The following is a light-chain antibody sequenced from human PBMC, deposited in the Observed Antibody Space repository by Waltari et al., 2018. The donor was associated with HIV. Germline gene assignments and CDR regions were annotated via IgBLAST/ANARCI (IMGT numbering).Light chain of an antibody. CDR1: RDDINNFDL. CDR2: GMS. V-gene: IGLV2-14*03. CDR3: GSYTNTKTPV. Sequence: QSVLIQPASVSGSPGQSITISCTGRRDDINNFDLMSWYRQYPGKAPRRILHGMSSQPSRVSSRCSAARAANTASRTISVRKPEDEAEYYCGSYTNTKTPVFGGGT. J-gene: IGLJ3*02.